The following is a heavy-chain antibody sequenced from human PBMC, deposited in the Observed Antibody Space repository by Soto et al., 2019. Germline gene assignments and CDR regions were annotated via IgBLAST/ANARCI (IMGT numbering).Heavy chain of an antibody. D-gene: IGHD6-19*01. V-gene: IGHV1-18*04. CDR2: INPNNGNT. CDR3: ARDSSGWYKAFDI. Sequence: VSVKVSCKASGYTFTGYYMRWVRQAPGQGLEWMGWINPNNGNTNYAQKLQGRVTMTTDTSTSTAYMELRSLRSDDTAVYYCARDSSGWYKAFDIWGQGTMVTVSS. CDR1: GYTFTGYY. J-gene: IGHJ3*02.